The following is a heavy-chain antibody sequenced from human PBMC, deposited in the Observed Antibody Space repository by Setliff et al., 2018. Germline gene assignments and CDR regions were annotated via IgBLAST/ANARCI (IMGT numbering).Heavy chain of an antibody. CDR2: INHSGST. J-gene: IGHJ2*01. V-gene: IGHV4-34*01. Sequence: SETLSLTCVVYGGSFSGYPWRWIRQPPGKGLEWIGEINHSGSTNYNPSLKSRVSISVEKSKNQCSLKLTSVTAAVTAVYYCARAQVVFAISAPVWYFEVWGRGTQVTVSS. D-gene: IGHD2-21*01. CDR3: ARAQVVFAISAPVWYFEV. CDR1: GGSFSGYP.